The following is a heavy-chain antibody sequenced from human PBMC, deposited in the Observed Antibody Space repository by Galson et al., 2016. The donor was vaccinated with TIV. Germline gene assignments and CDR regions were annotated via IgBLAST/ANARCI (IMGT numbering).Heavy chain of an antibody. CDR1: GVSFSEFY. CDR2: TNYRGST. CDR3: ARGRRIMLRDGEVPPYGMDV. D-gene: IGHD3-10*01. V-gene: IGHV4-34*01. J-gene: IGHJ6*02. Sequence: ETLSLTCNFSGVSFSEFYWHWIRQSPGKRLEWIGDTNYRGSTDYNPSLEGRVTISVATSKNQVSLKLASLSAADTSVYYCARGRRIMLRDGEVPPYGMDVWGQGTMVTVSS.